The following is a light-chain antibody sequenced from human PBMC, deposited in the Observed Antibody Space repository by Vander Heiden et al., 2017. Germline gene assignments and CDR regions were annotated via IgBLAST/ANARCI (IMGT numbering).Light chain of an antibody. V-gene: IGLV4-69*01. CDR2: LNSDGSH. CDR3: QTWGTGIRGV. J-gene: IGLJ3*02. Sequence: QLVLTQSPSASASLGASVTLTCTLTSGPSSYAIAWHQQQAEKGPRFLMKLNSDGSHNKGDGIPDRFSGSSSGAERYLTISSLQSEDEADYYCQTWGTGIRGVFGGGTKLTVL. CDR1: SGPSSYA.